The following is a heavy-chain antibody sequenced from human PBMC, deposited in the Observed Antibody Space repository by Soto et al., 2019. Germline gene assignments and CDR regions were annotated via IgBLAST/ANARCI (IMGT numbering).Heavy chain of an antibody. CDR3: ARHISSSWHAYLAY. CDR2: IYYSGST. J-gene: IGHJ4*01. D-gene: IGHD6-13*01. CDR1: GGSISSSSYY. Sequence: PSETLSLTCTVSGGSISSSSYYWGWIRQPPGKGLEWIGSIYYSGSTYYNPSLKSRVTISVDTSKNQFSLKLSSVTAADTAVYYCARHISSSWHAYLAYSGQRTLVTGSS. V-gene: IGHV4-39*01.